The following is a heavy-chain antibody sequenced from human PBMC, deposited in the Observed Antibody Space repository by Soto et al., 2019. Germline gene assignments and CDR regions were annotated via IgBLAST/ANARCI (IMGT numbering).Heavy chain of an antibody. CDR3: ARAPYYYDSGGYQGF. J-gene: IGHJ4*02. CDR2: ISSSGSTI. D-gene: IGHD3-22*01. CDR1: GFTFSTYS. Sequence: PGGSLRLSCAASGFTFSTYSMNWVRQAPGKGLEWVSYISSSGSTIYYADSVKGRFTISRDNAKNSLYLQMNSLRAEDTAVYYCARAPYYYDSGGYQGFWGQGTLVTVSS. V-gene: IGHV3-48*04.